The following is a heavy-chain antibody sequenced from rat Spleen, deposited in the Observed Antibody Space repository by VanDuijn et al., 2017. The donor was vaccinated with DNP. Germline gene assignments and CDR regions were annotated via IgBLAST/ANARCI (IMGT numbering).Heavy chain of an antibody. V-gene: IGHV5-29*01. J-gene: IGHJ2*01. CDR1: GFTFSKYG. Sequence: EVQLVESGGGLVQPGRSLKVSCTASGFTFSKYGMAWVRQAPKKGLEWVATISYDGSDTYYRDSVMGRFTISRYDANSTLFLQMDSLRSEDTATYYCTSNPHIRTAAPFDYWGQGAMVTVSS. CDR3: TSNPHIRTAAPFDY. CDR2: ISYDGSDT. D-gene: IGHD3-8*01.